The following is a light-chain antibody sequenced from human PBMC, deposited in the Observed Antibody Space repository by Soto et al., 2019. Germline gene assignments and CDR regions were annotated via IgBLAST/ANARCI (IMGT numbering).Light chain of an antibody. CDR3: AAWDDSLNGYV. Sequence: QSVMTRPPSASGTPGQSVTISCSGSSSSIGSNTVTWYHQLPGTAPKLLIHSSNQRPSGVPDRFSGSKSGTSASLAISGLQSEDESDYYCAAWDDSLNGYVFGSGTKVTVL. J-gene: IGLJ1*01. CDR1: SSSIGSNT. CDR2: SSN. V-gene: IGLV1-44*01.